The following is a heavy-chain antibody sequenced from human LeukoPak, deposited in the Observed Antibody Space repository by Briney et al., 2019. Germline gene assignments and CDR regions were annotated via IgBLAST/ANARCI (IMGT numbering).Heavy chain of an antibody. D-gene: IGHD3-22*01. CDR2: ISGSGGST. CDR1: GFTFSSYA. CDR3: AKALRVMYFYDSSGYYYTPFDY. J-gene: IGHJ4*02. Sequence: GGSLRLSCAASGFTFSSYAMSWVRQAPGKGLEWVSAISGSGGSTYYADSVKGRFTISRDNFETTLYLQMNSLRAEDTAVYYCAKALRVMYFYDSSGYYYTPFDYWGQGTLVTVSS. V-gene: IGHV3-23*01.